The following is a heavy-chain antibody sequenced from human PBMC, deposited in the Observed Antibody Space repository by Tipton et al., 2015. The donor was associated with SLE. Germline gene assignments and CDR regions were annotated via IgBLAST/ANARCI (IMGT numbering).Heavy chain of an antibody. CDR1: GGSISSHY. J-gene: IGHJ5*02. Sequence: TLSLTCTVSGGSISSHYWSWIRQPPGKGLEWIGYIYYSGSTNYNPSLKSRVTISVDTSKNQFSLKLSSVTAADTAVYYCARERVGYCRSTSCYVWFDPWGQGTLVTVSS. CDR3: ARERVGYCRSTSCYVWFDP. D-gene: IGHD2-2*03. V-gene: IGHV4-59*11. CDR2: IYYSGST.